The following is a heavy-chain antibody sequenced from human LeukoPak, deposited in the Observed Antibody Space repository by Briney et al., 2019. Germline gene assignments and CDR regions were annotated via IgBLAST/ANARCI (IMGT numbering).Heavy chain of an antibody. D-gene: IGHD3-10*01. CDR3: ARDPAIYGSGSYRRYYYMDV. V-gene: IGHV1-69*13. J-gene: IGHJ6*03. CDR1: GGTFSGYA. Sequence: GASVKVSCKASGGTFSGYAISWVRQAPGQGLEWMGGIIPIFGTANYAQKFQGRVTITADESTSTAYMELSSLRSEDTAVYYCARDPAIYGSGSYRRYYYMDVWGKGTTVTISS. CDR2: IIPIFGTA.